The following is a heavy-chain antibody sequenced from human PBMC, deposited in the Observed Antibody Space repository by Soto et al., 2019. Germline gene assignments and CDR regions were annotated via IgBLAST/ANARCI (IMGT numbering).Heavy chain of an antibody. CDR2: INACNGNT. CDR3: SREGIATRPGLDY. Sequence: GASVKVSCKASGYTFTSYGISWVRQAPGQGLEWMGWINACNGNTNYTQKFQDRVTMTRDTSASIAYMELSSLISEDTAVYYCSREGIATRPGLDYWGQGTLVTVSS. D-gene: IGHD6-6*01. J-gene: IGHJ4*02. CDR1: GYTFTSYG. V-gene: IGHV1-18*01.